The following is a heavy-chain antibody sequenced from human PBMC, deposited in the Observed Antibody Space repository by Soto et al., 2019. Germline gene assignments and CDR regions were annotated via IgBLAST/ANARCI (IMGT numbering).Heavy chain of an antibody. CDR3: TTDIGAAVADRGY. CDR2: IKRKTDGGTT. Sequence: EVQLVESGGGLVKPGGSLRLSCAASGFTFSNAWMSWVRQAPGKGLEWVGSIKRKTDGGTTDYAAPVKGRFTIPRDDSKNPLHLQMNKLKTEDTAVYYCTTDIGAAVADRGYWGQGTLVTVSS. D-gene: IGHD6-19*01. V-gene: IGHV3-15*01. CDR1: GFTFSNAW. J-gene: IGHJ4*02.